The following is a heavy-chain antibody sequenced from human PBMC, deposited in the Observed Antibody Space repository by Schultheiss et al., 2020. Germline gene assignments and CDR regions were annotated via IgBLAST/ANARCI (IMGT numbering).Heavy chain of an antibody. J-gene: IGHJ4*02. CDR3: ARGIVVVVAEPNFDY. CDR1: GGSFSGYY. D-gene: IGHD2-15*01. Sequence: SATLSLTCAVYGGSFSGYYWSWIRQPPGKGLEWIGEINHSGCTNYNPSLKSRVTISVDTSKNQFSLKLSSVTAADTAVYYCARGIVVVVAEPNFDYWGQGTLVTVSS. CDR2: INHSGCT. V-gene: IGHV4-34*01.